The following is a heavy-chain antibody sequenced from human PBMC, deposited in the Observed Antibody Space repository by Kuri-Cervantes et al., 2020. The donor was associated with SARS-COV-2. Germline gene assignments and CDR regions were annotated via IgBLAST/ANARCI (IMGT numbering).Heavy chain of an antibody. V-gene: IGHV4-34*01. J-gene: IGHJ4*02. Sequence: GSLRLSCAVYGGSFSGYYWSWIRQPPGKGLEWIGEINHSGSTNYNPSLKSRVIVSVDRSENQFSLNLNSVTAADTALYYCARGAIDWGQGTLVTVSS. CDR3: ARGAID. CDR1: GGSFSGYY. CDR2: INHSGST. D-gene: IGHD2/OR15-2a*01.